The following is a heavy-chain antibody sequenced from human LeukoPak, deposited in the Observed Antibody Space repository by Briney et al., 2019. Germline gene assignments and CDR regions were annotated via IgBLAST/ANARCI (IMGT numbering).Heavy chain of an antibody. CDR1: GFTFSSYD. D-gene: IGHD2-21*02. Sequence: GGPLRLSCAASGFTFSSYDMHWVRQATGKGLEWVSAIGTAGDTYYPGSVKGRFTISRENAKNSLYLQMNSLRAGDTAVYYCVGVPTLLRMTAILPDIWGQGTMVTVSS. CDR3: VGVPTLLRMTAILPDI. CDR2: IGTAGDT. J-gene: IGHJ3*02. V-gene: IGHV3-13*01.